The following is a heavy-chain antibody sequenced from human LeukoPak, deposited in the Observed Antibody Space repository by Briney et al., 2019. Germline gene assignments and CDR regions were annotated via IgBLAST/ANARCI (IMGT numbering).Heavy chain of an antibody. CDR2: INPNSGGT. Sequence: ASVKVSCKASGYTFTGYYMHWVRQAPGQGLEWMGWINPNSGGTNYAQKFQGRVTMTRDTPISTAYMELSRLRSDDTAVYYCARDHSTIVVVPAAMGVLVSWGQGTLVTVSS. D-gene: IGHD2-2*01. J-gene: IGHJ5*02. V-gene: IGHV1-2*02. CDR1: GYTFTGYY. CDR3: ARDHSTIVVVPAAMGVLVS.